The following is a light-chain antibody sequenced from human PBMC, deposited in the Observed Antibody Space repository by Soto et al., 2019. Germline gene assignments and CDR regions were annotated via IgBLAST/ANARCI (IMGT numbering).Light chain of an antibody. CDR2: DAS. Sequence: DIQMTQSPSSLSASVGDRVTITRQASQDISKYLNWYQQKPGTAPKLLIYDASNLETGVPSRFSRSGSGTDFTFTISSLQPKDIATYYCQQYDNLPPFTFSPGTKVDIK. CDR3: QQYDNLPPFT. CDR1: QDISKY. J-gene: IGKJ3*01. V-gene: IGKV1-33*01.